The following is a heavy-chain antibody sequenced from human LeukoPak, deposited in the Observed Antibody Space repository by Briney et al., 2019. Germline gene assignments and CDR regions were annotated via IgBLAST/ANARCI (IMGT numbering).Heavy chain of an antibody. CDR2: IRSKAYGGTS. V-gene: IGHV3-49*04. Sequence: PGGSLRLSCTASGFTFGDYAMSWVRQAPGKGLEWVGFIRSKAYGGTSEYAASVRGRFTISRDDSKSIAYLQMNSLKTEDTAVHYCTRQQWPEYNWFDPWGQGTLVTVSS. D-gene: IGHD6-19*01. CDR3: TRQQWPEYNWFDP. J-gene: IGHJ5*02. CDR1: GFTFGDYA.